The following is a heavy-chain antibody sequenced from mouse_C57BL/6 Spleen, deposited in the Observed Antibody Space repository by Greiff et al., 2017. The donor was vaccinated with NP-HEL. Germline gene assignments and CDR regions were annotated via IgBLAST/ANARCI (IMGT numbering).Heavy chain of an antibody. D-gene: IGHD2-4*01. V-gene: IGHV1-82*01. Sequence: QVQLQQSGPELVKPGASVKISCKASGYAFSSSWMNWVKQRPGKGLEWIGRIYPGDGDTNYNGKFKGKATLTADKSSSTAYMQLSSLTSEDSAVYFCIYYDYDGDVSLDYWGQGTTLTVSS. CDR3: IYYDYDGDVSLDY. J-gene: IGHJ2*01. CDR2: IYPGDGDT. CDR1: GYAFSSSW.